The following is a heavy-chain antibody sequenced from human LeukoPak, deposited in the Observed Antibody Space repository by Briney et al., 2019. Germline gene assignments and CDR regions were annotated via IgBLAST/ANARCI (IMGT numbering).Heavy chain of an antibody. CDR2: IYYSGST. Sequence: SETLSLTCTVSGGSISSSSYYWGWIRQPPGKGLEWIGSIYYSGSTYYNPSLKSRVTISVDTSKNQFSLKLSSVTAADTAVYYCARLEFVNIVVVPAAMRFDYWGQGTLVTVSS. J-gene: IGHJ4*02. CDR1: GGSISSSSYY. D-gene: IGHD2-2*01. V-gene: IGHV4-39*01. CDR3: ARLEFVNIVVVPAAMRFDY.